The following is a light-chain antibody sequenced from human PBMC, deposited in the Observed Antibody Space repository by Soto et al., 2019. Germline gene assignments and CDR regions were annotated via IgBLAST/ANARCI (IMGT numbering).Light chain of an antibody. J-gene: IGKJ1*01. CDR1: QSVSSSY. CDR3: QRDRNSRWT. CDR2: GTS. Sequence: EIVLTQSPDTLSLSPGERATLSCRASQSVSSSYLAWYQQTPGQAPRLLIYGTSNRATGIPDRFSGSGSGTDFTLTISRLEPEDFAVYYCQRDRNSRWTFGQGTKVEIK. V-gene: IGKV3-20*01.